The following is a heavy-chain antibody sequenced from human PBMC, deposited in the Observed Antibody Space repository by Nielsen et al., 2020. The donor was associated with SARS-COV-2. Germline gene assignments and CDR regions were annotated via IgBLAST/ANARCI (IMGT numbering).Heavy chain of an antibody. CDR2: IYPGDSDT. CDR1: GYSFSNYW. CDR3: ARQRSHRMAAGYYYYGMDV. D-gene: IGHD6-13*01. J-gene: IGHJ6*02. Sequence: GESLKISCKGSGYSFSNYWIGWVRQMPGKGLEWMGVIYPGDSDTRYSPSFQGQVTISADKSISTAYLQWSSLKASDTAMYYCARQRSHRMAAGYYYYGMDVWGQGTTVTVSS. V-gene: IGHV5-51*01.